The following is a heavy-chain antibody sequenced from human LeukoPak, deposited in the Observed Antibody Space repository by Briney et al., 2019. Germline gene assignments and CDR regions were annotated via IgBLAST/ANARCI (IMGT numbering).Heavy chain of an antibody. D-gene: IGHD3-22*01. J-gene: IGHJ1*01. CDR1: GFTVSSNY. CDR2: IYSGGST. V-gene: IGHV3-66*04. CDR3: ARPYYYDSSGYYGGYFQH. Sequence: GGSLRLSCAASGFTVSSNYMSWVRQAPGKGLEWVSVIYSGGSTYYADSVKGRFTISRDNSKNTLYLQMNSLRAEDTAVYSCARPYYYDSSGYYGGYFQHWGQGTLVTVSS.